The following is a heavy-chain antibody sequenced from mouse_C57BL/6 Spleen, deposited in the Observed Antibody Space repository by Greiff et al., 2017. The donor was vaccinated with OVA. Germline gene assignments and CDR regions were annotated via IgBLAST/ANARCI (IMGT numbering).Heavy chain of an antibody. CDR2: IRLKSDNYAT. CDR3: TRSPFAD. Sequence: EVQLQESGGGLVQPGGSMKLSCVASGFTFSNYWMNWVRQSPEKGLEWVAQIRLKSDNYATHYAESVKGRFTISRDDSKSSVYLQMNNLRAEDTGIYYCTRSPFADWGQGTLVTVSA. V-gene: IGHV6-3*01. CDR1: GFTFSNYW. J-gene: IGHJ3*01.